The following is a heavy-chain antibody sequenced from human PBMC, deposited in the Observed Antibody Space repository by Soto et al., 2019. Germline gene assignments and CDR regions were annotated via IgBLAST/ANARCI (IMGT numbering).Heavy chain of an antibody. D-gene: IGHD6-6*01. CDR1: GYSFTSYW. J-gene: IGHJ6*02. V-gene: IGHV5-51*01. CDR3: AGSSSYYYYGMDV. Sequence: GEALKISCKGSGYSFTSYWIGWVRQMPGKGLEWMGIIYPGDSDTRYSPSFQGQVTISADKSISTAYLQWSSLKASDTAMYYCAGSSSYYYYGMDVWGQGTTVTVSS. CDR2: IYPGDSDT.